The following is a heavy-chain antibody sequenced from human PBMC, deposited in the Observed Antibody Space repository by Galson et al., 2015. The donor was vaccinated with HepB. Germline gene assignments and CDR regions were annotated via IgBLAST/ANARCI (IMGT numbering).Heavy chain of an antibody. V-gene: IGHV1-24*01. CDR3: ATGRRELYLDAFDI. J-gene: IGHJ3*02. Sequence: SVKVSCKVSGYTLTELSMHWVRQAPGKGLEWMGGFDPEDGETIYAQKFQGRVTMTEDTSTDTAYMELSSLRSEDTAVYYCATGRRELYLDAFDIWGQGTMVTVSS. CDR1: GYTLTELS. CDR2: FDPEDGET. D-gene: IGHD3-3*01.